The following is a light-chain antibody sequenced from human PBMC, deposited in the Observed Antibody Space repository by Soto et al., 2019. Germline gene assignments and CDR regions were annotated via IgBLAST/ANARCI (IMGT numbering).Light chain of an antibody. Sequence: QSALTQPASVSGSPGQSITISCTGTASDVGGYNHVSWYQQHSGKVPKLMIYEVNNRPSGVSNRFSGSKSGNTASLTISGLQAEDEADYYCNSYTSSSTFWVFGGGTQLTVL. CDR3: NSYTSSSTFWV. CDR1: ASDVGGYNH. J-gene: IGLJ3*02. V-gene: IGLV2-14*01. CDR2: EVN.